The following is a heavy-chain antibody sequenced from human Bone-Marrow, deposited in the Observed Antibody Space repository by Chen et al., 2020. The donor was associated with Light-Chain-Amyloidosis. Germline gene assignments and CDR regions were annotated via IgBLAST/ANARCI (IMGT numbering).Heavy chain of an antibody. CDR1: GYTFTDFH. Sequence: QVHLVQSGAEMTKPGEEGKEEGTTSGYTFTDFHIHWLRQAPGQGLEWVGWFNPKTLATNYLHRYQERVIMTGDTSTSTAHMELTGLTSDDTAVYYCAKAAVDKPMGRYIWDFWGQVTLVTVSS. CDR2: FNPKTLAT. J-gene: IGHJ1*01. V-gene: IGHV1-2*07. CDR3: AKAAVDKPMGRYIWDF. D-gene: IGHD5-18*01.